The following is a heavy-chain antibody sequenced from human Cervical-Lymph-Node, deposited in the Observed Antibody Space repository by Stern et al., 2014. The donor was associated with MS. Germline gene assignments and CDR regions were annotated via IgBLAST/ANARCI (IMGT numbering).Heavy chain of an antibody. D-gene: IGHD2-2*01. CDR3: ARKGAIVPAAIENWFDS. V-gene: IGHV4-31*03. CDR1: GGSISSGGYF. J-gene: IGHJ5*01. CDR2: IYHSGSP. Sequence: VQLEESGPGLVKPSQTLSLTCTVSGGSISSGGYFWSWIRQHPGKGLEWIGVIYHSGSPYYSPSLKSRVPISVDTSKNQFSLNLNSVTAADTAVYYCARKGAIVPAAIENWFDSWGQGILVTVSS.